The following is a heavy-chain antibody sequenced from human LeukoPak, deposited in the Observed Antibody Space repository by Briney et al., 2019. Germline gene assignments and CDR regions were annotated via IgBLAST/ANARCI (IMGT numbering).Heavy chain of an antibody. J-gene: IGHJ3*02. CDR3: AKLGGYYYRDAFDI. CDR2: IRWIGGGI. Sequence: SPRLSCTRSVFTSAVYGTGWGPAAPEEGGWSGSGIRWIGGGIGYADSVKGRFTISRDNAKNSLYLQMNSLRAEDTALYYCAKLGGYYYRDAFDIWGEGTMVTVSS. CDR1: VFTSAVYG. V-gene: IGHV3-9*02. D-gene: IGHD3-22*01.